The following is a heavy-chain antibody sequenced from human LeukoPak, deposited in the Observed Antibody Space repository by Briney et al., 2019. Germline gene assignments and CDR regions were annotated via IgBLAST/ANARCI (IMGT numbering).Heavy chain of an antibody. V-gene: IGHV3-9*01. CDR3: AKETHSTMVPGYAFDI. Sequence: GGSLRLSCAASGFTFDDYAIHWVRQAPGKGLKWVSGISWNSGKIVYADSVKGRFTISRDNAKHSVYLQMDSLRAEDTALYYCAKETHSTMVPGYAFDIWGQGTMVTVSS. CDR1: GFTFDDYA. CDR2: ISWNSGKI. D-gene: IGHD2-8*01. J-gene: IGHJ3*02.